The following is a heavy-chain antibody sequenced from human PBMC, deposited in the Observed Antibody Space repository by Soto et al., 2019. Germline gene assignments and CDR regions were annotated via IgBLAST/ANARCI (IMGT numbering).Heavy chain of an antibody. J-gene: IGHJ3*02. CDR2: ISSSSSTI. Sequence: GGSLRLSCAASGFTFSSYSMNWVRQAPGKGLAWVSYISSSSSTIYYADSVKGRFTISRDNAKNSLYLQINSLRDEDTAVYYGARGGITRVAPCDSWGQGTMVTFSS. D-gene: IGHD2-15*01. CDR1: GFTFSSYS. V-gene: IGHV3-48*02. CDR3: ARGGITRVAPCDS.